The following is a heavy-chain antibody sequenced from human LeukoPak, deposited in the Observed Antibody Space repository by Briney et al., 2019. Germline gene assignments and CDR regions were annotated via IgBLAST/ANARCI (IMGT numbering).Heavy chain of an antibody. CDR2: INHSGST. Sequence: PSETLSLTCAVYGGSFSGYYWSWIRQPPGKGLEWIGEINHSGSTNYNPSLKSRVTISVDTSKNQFSLKLSSVTAADTAVYYCAREDDWNQLFDYWGQGTLVTVSS. J-gene: IGHJ4*02. V-gene: IGHV4-34*01. CDR3: AREDDWNQLFDY. D-gene: IGHD1-1*01. CDR1: GGSFSGYY.